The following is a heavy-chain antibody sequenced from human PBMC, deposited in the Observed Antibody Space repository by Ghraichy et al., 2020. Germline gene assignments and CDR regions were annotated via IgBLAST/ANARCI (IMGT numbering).Heavy chain of an antibody. D-gene: IGHD6-19*01. V-gene: IGHV3-11*01. CDR2: ISFSGSPI. Sequence: GGSLRPSCAASGFTFSDYYMSWIRQAPGKGLEWVSYISFSGSPIYYADSVKGRFTISRDNAKNSLYLQMNSLRAEDTAVYYCARVNIEAVALNWYFDLWGRGTLVTVSS. CDR3: ARVNIEAVALNWYFDL. CDR1: GFTFSDYY. J-gene: IGHJ2*01.